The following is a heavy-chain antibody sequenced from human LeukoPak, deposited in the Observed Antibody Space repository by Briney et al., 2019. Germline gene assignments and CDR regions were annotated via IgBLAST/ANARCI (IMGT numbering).Heavy chain of an antibody. D-gene: IGHD1-14*01. J-gene: IGHJ4*02. CDR3: ARDPQGNRDY. V-gene: IGHV4-34*01. Sequence: KPSETLSLTCAVYGGSFSGYYWSWIRQPPGKGLEWIGEINHSGSTNYNPSLKSRVTISVDTSKNQFSLKLSSVTAADTAVYYCARDPQGNRDYWGQGTLVTVSS. CDR1: GGSFSGYY. CDR2: INHSGST.